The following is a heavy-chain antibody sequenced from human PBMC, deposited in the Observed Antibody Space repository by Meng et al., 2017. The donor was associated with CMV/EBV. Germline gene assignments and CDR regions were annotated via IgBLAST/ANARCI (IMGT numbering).Heavy chain of an antibody. D-gene: IGHD3-22*01. CDR2: IKQDGSEK. CDR3: ARDLGPGSMGSGSFDY. Sequence: ETLSLTCAASGFTFSSYWMSWVRQAPGKGLEWVANIKQDGSEKYYVDSVKGRFTISRDNAKNSLYLQMNSLRAEDTAVYYCARDLGPGSMGSGSFDYWGQGTLVTVSS. J-gene: IGHJ4*02. V-gene: IGHV3-7*01. CDR1: GFTFSSYW.